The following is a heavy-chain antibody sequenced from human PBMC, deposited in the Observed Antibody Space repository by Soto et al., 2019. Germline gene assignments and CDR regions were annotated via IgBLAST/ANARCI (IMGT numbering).Heavy chain of an antibody. Sequence: PGGSLRLSCAASGFTFSSYAMSWVRQAPGKGLEWVSAISGSGGSTYYADSVKGRFTISRDNSKNTLYLQMNSLRAEDTAVYYCAKTGRGGSGSYFDFDPWGQGTLVTAPQ. CDR3: AKTGRGGSGSYFDFDP. CDR1: GFTFSSYA. V-gene: IGHV3-23*01. J-gene: IGHJ5*02. CDR2: ISGSGGST. D-gene: IGHD3-10*01.